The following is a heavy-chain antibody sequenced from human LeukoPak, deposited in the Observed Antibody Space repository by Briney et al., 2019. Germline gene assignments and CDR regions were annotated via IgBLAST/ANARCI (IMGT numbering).Heavy chain of an antibody. J-gene: IGHJ1*01. CDR1: GFTFSSYA. CDR3: ASISYGDYEH. D-gene: IGHD4-17*01. Sequence: GGSLRLSCTASGFTFSSYAMSWVRQAPGKGLEWVSAISGGDGSTCYADSVKGRFTISRDNSKNTLYLQMNSLRAEDTAVYYCASISYGDYEHWGQGTLVTVSS. V-gene: IGHV3-23*01. CDR2: ISGGDGST.